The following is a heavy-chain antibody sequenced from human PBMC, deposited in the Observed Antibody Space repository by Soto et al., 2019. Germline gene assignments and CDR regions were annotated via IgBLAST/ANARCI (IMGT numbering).Heavy chain of an antibody. CDR3: PIYGDSVDGYFDY. Sequence: SETLSLTCAVYGGSFSGYYWSWIRQPPGKGLEWIGEINHSGSTNYNPSLKSRVTISVDTSKNQFSLKLSSVTAADTAVYYCPIYGDSVDGYFDYWGQGTLVTVSS. CDR2: INHSGST. J-gene: IGHJ4*02. D-gene: IGHD4-17*01. V-gene: IGHV4-34*01. CDR1: GGSFSGYY.